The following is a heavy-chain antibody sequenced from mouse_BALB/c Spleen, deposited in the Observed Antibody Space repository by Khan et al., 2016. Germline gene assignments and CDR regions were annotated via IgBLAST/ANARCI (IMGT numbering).Heavy chain of an antibody. J-gene: IGHJ4*01. Sequence: EVQLQESGPGLVKPSQTVSLTCTVTGISITTGNYRWSWIRQFPGNKLEWIGYIYYSGTVTYNPSLTSRTTITRDTSKNQFFLEMNSLTTEDTATYYCARDDGNFYYAMDYWGQGTSVTVSS. CDR2: IYYSGTV. CDR3: ARDDGNFYYAMDY. CDR1: GISITTGNYR. V-gene: IGHV3-5*02. D-gene: IGHD2-1*01.